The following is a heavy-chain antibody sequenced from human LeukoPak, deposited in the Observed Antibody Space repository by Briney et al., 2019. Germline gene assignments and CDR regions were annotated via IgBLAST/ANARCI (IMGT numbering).Heavy chain of an antibody. Sequence: PSETLSLTCTVSGGSISSYYWSWIRQPPGKGLEWIGYIYYSGSTNYNPSLKSRVTISVDTSKNQFSLKLSSVTAADTAVYYCAREGLDCSSTSCYEGGGPFDYWGQGTLVTVSS. J-gene: IGHJ4*02. CDR2: IYYSGST. V-gene: IGHV4-59*01. D-gene: IGHD2-2*01. CDR3: AREGLDCSSTSCYEGGGPFDY. CDR1: GGSISSYY.